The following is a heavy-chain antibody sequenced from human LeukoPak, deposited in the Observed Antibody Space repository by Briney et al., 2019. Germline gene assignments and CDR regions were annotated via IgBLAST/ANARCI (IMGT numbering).Heavy chain of an antibody. Sequence: SETLSLTCAVYGGSFSGYYWSWIRQPPGKGLEWIGEINHSGSTNYNPSLKSRVTISVDTSKNQFSLKLGSVTAADTAVYYCASRGGTYYYYGMDVWGQGTTVTVSS. J-gene: IGHJ6*02. V-gene: IGHV4-34*01. CDR2: INHSGST. CDR1: GGSFSGYY. D-gene: IGHD3-10*01. CDR3: ASRGGTYYYYGMDV.